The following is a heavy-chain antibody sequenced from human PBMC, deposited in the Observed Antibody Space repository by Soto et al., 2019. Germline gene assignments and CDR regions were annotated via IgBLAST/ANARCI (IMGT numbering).Heavy chain of an antibody. J-gene: IGHJ6*02. CDR1: GFDASVNY. Sequence: GGSLRLSCAASGFDASVNYMTWVRQAPVKGLEWVSAINSGGNTFYADSVKGRFTISRDNSKNTLYLQMNSLRVEDTAMYYCVRENYYYGMDVWGQGTAVTVSS. V-gene: IGHV3-66*01. CDR2: INSGGNT. CDR3: VRENYYYGMDV.